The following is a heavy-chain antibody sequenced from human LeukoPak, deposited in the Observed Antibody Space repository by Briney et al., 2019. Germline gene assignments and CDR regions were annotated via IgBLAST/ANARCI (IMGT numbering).Heavy chain of an antibody. D-gene: IGHD5-24*01. V-gene: IGHV4-39*07. J-gene: IGHJ4*02. Sequence: SETLSLTCTVSGGSISSSSYYWGWIRQPPGKGLEWIGSIYYSGSTYYNPSLKSRVTISVDTSKNQFSLKLSSVTAADTAVYYCARDQGEMATILDYWGQGTLVTVSS. CDR3: ARDQGEMATILDY. CDR2: IYYSGST. CDR1: GGSISSSSYY.